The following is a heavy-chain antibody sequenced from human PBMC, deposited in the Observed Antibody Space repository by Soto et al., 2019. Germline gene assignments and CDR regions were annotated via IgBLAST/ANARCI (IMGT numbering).Heavy chain of an antibody. D-gene: IGHD2-15*01. V-gene: IGHV3-15*07. CDR1: GLTISNAW. Sequence: EVQLVESGGGFIYPGGSLRLSCAASGLTISNAWMNWVRQAPGKGLEWVGRIKTNTEGGTTDYAAAVKGRFTVSRDDSKTTLYMQLNSRKTQDAAVYYCTTGSVEGVWGQGTTVTVSS. J-gene: IGHJ6*02. CDR2: IKTNTEGGTT. CDR3: TTGSVEGV.